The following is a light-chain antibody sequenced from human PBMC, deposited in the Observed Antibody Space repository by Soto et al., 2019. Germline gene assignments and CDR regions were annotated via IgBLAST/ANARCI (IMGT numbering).Light chain of an antibody. V-gene: IGKV1-5*03. CDR1: QSISSW. CDR3: QQYNSYSPMYT. CDR2: KAS. J-gene: IGKJ2*01. Sequence: DIQMTQSPSTLSASVGDRVTITCRASQSISSWLAWYQQKPGKAPKLLIYKASSLESGVPSRFSGSESGTEFTLTISSLQPDDFAPYYCQQYNSYSPMYTFGQGTKLEIK.